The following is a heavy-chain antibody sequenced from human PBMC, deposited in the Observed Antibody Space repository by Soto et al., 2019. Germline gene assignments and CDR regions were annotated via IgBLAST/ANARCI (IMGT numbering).Heavy chain of an antibody. CDR1: GFAFSNAW. Sequence: PGGSLRLSCAASGFAFSNAWMNCVRQAPGKGLEWVGRIKSKTDDGTTDYAAPVKGRFTISRDDSKNTLYLQMNSLKTEDTAVYYFTTDPDYYDSSKGYWGQGTLVTVSS. J-gene: IGHJ4*02. CDR2: IKSKTDDGTT. V-gene: IGHV3-15*07. CDR3: TTDPDYYDSSKGY. D-gene: IGHD3-22*01.